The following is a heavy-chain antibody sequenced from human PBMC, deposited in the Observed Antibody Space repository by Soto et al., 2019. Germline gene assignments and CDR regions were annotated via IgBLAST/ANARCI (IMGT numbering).Heavy chain of an antibody. CDR3: ARVIDGSFDY. J-gene: IGHJ4*02. CDR2: IWYDGSTN. CDR1: GFSFSSYG. V-gene: IGHV3-33*01. D-gene: IGHD3-10*01. Sequence: GGSLSLSCAASGFSFSSYGMHWVRQAPGKGLEWMAVIWYDGSTNYYAASVRGRFTFASAYTKNTPWLLMYGLRAEDTAVYYWARVIDGSFDYWGQGT.